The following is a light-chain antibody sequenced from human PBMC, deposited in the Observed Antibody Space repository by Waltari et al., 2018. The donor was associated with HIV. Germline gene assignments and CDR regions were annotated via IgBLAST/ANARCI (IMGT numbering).Light chain of an antibody. Sequence: SALTQPASVSGSPGESITITSTGTSGDIGASYCVPWYPQHPGKAPKLIIYGSSNRTSGVSNRFSGSKSGNTASLTISGLQAEDEADYYCTSYIHPTTGVFGGGTKLTVL. CDR2: GSS. CDR1: SGDIGASYC. J-gene: IGLJ2*01. CDR3: TSYIHPTTGV. V-gene: IGLV2-14*01.